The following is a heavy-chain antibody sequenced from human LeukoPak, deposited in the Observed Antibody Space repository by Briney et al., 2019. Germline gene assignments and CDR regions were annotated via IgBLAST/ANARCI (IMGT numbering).Heavy chain of an antibody. CDR1: GFNRNNYG. J-gene: IGHJ4*02. Sequence: GGAPRLSFACSGFNRNNYGMHWVRQAPAKGLDWVAFIQYDGSYKYFPGSGKGRFTISRDTSKNTLYLQMNSLGREKPAVYYCAKGSELIFYWGQGTLVTVSS. CDR3: AKGSELIFY. D-gene: IGHD3-9*01. CDR2: IQYDGSYK. V-gene: IGHV3-30*02.